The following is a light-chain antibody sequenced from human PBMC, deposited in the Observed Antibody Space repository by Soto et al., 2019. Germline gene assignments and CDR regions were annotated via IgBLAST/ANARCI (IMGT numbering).Light chain of an antibody. CDR3: QQYNYWRFS. V-gene: IGKV3-15*01. CDR2: GAS. Sequence: DIVMQQSPTAPSASPGARAALSCGASQSITRNLAWYQQGPGQAPRLLIYGASTRATGIPARFSCSGSGTEFTLTISVLQSEDSAVYFYQQYNYWRFSVGQGTRLEIK. CDR1: QSITRN. J-gene: IGKJ5*01.